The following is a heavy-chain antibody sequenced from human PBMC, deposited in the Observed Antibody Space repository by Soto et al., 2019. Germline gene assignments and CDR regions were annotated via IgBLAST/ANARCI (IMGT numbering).Heavy chain of an antibody. Sequence: SETLSLTCAVYGGSFSGYYWSWIRQPPGKGLEWIGEINHSGSTNYNPSLKSRVTISVDTSKNQFSLKLSSVTAADTAVYYCARGFLFDCSGGSCYPWRFDPWGQGTLVTVSS. J-gene: IGHJ5*02. CDR2: INHSGST. D-gene: IGHD2-15*01. CDR3: ARGFLFDCSGGSCYPWRFDP. V-gene: IGHV4-34*01. CDR1: GGSFSGYY.